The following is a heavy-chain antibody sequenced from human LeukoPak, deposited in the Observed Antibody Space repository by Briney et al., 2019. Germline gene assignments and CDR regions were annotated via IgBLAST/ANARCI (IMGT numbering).Heavy chain of an antibody. CDR3: TTDREDSSGHYYFDY. D-gene: IGHD3-22*01. Sequence: GGSLRLSCAASGFTFSNAWMSWVRQAPGKGLEWVGRIKSKTDGGTTDYAAPVKGRFIISRDDSKNTLYLQMNSLKTEDTAVYYCTTDREDSSGHYYFDYWGQGTLVTVSS. CDR2: IKSKTDGGTT. J-gene: IGHJ4*02. CDR1: GFTFSNAW. V-gene: IGHV3-15*01.